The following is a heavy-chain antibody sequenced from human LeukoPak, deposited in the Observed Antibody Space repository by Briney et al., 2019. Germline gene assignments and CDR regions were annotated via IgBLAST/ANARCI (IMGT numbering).Heavy chain of an antibody. CDR3: ARGGIVLVPAALTYSYYAMDV. J-gene: IGHJ6*02. Sequence: GASVKVSCKAAGYTFNNYGISWVRQAPGHGLEWMGWINTQNGDTNYAQKLQGRVTMTTDTSTSTAYMEVRSLRSDDTAVYYCARGGIVLVPAALTYSYYAMDVWGQGTTVTVSS. D-gene: IGHD2-2*01. CDR1: GYTFNNYG. V-gene: IGHV1-18*01. CDR2: INTQNGDT.